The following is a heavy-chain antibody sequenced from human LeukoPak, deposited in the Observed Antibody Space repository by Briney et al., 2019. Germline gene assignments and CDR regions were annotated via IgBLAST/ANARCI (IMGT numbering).Heavy chain of an antibody. D-gene: IGHD2-2*01. J-gene: IGHJ4*02. CDR1: GGSISSYY. V-gene: IGHV4-59*01. Sequence: PSETLSLTCTVSGGSISSYYWRWIRQPPGKGLEWIGYIYYSGSTNYNPSLKSRVTISVDTSKNQFSLKLSSVTAADTAVYYCARGDYCSTSCYFSDPRPFDYWGQGTLVTVSS. CDR3: ARGDYCSTSCYFSDPRPFDY. CDR2: IYYSGST.